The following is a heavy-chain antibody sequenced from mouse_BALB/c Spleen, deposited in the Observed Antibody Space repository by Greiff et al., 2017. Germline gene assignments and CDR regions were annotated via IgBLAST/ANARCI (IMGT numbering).Heavy chain of an antibody. V-gene: IGHV5-4*02. CDR1: GFTFSDYY. D-gene: IGHD2-1*01. Sequence: EVKLVESGGGLVKPGGSLKLSCAASGFTFSDYYMYWVRQTPEKRLEWVATISDGGSYTYYPDSVKGRFTISRDNAKNNLYLQMSSLKSEDTAMYYCARVNGKGYFEVWGAGTTVTVSS. CDR2: ISDGGSYT. J-gene: IGHJ1*01. CDR3: ARVNGKGYFEV.